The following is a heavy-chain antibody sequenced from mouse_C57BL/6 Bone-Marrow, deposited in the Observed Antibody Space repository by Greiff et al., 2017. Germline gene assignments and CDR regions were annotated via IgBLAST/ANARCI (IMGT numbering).Heavy chain of an antibody. CDR1: GFTFSDFY. D-gene: IGHD1-1*02. V-gene: IGHV7-1*01. CDR3: ARANPRYGYFDY. Sequence: EVQLVESGGGLVQSGRSLRLSCATSGFTFSDFYMEWVRQAPGKGLEWIAASRNKANDYTTEYSASVKGRFIVSRDTSQSILYLQMNALRAEDTAIYYCARANPRYGYFDYWGQGTTLTVSS. J-gene: IGHJ2*01. CDR2: SRNKANDYTT.